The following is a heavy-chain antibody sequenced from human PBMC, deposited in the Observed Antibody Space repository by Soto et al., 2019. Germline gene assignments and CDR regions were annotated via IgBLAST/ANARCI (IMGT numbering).Heavy chain of an antibody. V-gene: IGHV1-18*01. CDR1: RYIFTNYG. J-gene: IGHJ6*02. CDR3: ARALTGYGMDV. Sequence: QVQLVQSGVEVREPGASVKVSCKAVRYIFTNYGVSWVRQAPGQGLEWMGWITTYNGNTAYAQKFQGRVTMTTDASTSTAYIELGSLTSDDTAIYYCARALTGYGMDVWGQGTTVTVSS. CDR2: ITTYNGNT.